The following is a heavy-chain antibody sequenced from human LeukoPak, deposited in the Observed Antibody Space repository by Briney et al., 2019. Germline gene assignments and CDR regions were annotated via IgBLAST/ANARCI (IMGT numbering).Heavy chain of an antibody. CDR2: ISYDGSNK. CDR3: AKSDIVVVPAPSLFDY. CDR1: GFTFSSYG. Sequence: PGGSLRLSCAASGFTFSSYGMHWVRQAPGKGLEWVAVISYDGSNKYYADSVKGRFTISRDNSKNTLYLQMNSLRAEDTAVYYCAKSDIVVVPAPSLFDYWGQATLVTVSS. V-gene: IGHV3-30*18. D-gene: IGHD2-2*01. J-gene: IGHJ4*02.